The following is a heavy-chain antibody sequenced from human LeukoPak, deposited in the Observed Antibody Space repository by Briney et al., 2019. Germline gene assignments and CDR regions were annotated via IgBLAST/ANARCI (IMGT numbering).Heavy chain of an antibody. D-gene: IGHD3-22*01. V-gene: IGHV2-5*01. J-gene: IGHJ4*02. CDR3: NMDSSGYYYAY. CDR1: GFSLSTSGVG. Sequence: SGPTLVKPTQTLTLTCTFSGFSLSTSGVGVGWIRQPPGKALEWLALIYWNDDERYSPSLKSRLTITKDTSKNQVVLTMTNMDPVDTATYYCNMDSSGYYYAYWGQGTLVTVSS. CDR2: IYWNDDE.